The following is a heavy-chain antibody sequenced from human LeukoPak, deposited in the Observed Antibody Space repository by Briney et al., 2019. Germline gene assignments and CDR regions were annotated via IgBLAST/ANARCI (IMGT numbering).Heavy chain of an antibody. CDR2: ISYDGTNK. CDR3: ARCLVVTAIDFDY. CDR1: KFTFSNYA. D-gene: IGHD2-21*02. Sequence: PGRSLRLSCAASKFTFSNYAMHWVRQAPGKGLEWVAVISYDGTNKYYADSVKGRFTISRDNSKNTLYLQMNSLRAEDTAVYYCARCLVVTAIDFDYWGQGTLVTVSS. V-gene: IGHV3-30-3*01. J-gene: IGHJ4*02.